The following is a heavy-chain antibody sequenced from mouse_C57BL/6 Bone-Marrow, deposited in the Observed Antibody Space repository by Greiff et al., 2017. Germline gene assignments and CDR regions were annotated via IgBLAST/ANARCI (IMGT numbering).Heavy chain of an antibody. CDR3: ARPDCSNPWYFDY. CDR2: INPNNGGT. V-gene: IGHV1-26*01. CDR1: GYKFTDYY. J-gene: IGHJ2*01. D-gene: IGHD2-5*01. Sequence: VQLQQSGPELVKPGASVKISCKASGYKFTDYYMNWVKQSHGKSLEWIGDINPNNGGTSYNQKFKGKATLTVDKSSSTAYMELRSLTSEDSAVYYCARPDCSNPWYFDYWGQGTTVTVSS.